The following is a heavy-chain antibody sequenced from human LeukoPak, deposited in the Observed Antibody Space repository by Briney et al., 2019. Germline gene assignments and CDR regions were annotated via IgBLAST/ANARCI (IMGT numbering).Heavy chain of an antibody. V-gene: IGHV3-7*01. J-gene: IGHJ3*01. Sequence: GGSLRLSCAASGLTFSSDAMSWVRQAPAKGLEWVANIKQDGSDKYYVDSMKGRFTISRDNAKNSLYLQMNSLRAEDTAVYYCATGALGLWGQGTMVTVSS. CDR2: IKQDGSDK. CDR1: GLTFSSDA. D-gene: IGHD7-27*01. CDR3: ATGALGL.